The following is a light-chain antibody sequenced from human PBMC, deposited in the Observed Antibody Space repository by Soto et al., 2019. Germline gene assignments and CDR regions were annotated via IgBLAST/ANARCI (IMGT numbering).Light chain of an antibody. CDR1: QGISGY. Sequence: DLQLTQSPSFLSASVGDRVTVTCRASQGISGYLAWYQQKPGKAPKHLIYATSTLQSGVPSRFSGRGSGTEFTLTISSLQPEDFATYYCQQLYSYPVTFGQGTKLEIK. V-gene: IGKV1-9*01. CDR3: QQLYSYPVT. CDR2: ATS. J-gene: IGKJ2*01.